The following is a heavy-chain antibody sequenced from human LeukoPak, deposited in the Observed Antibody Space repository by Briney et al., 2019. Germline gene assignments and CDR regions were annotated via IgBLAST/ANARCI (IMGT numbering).Heavy chain of an antibody. Sequence: ASVKVSCKASGYTFTSYAMNWVRQAPGQGLEWMGWIDSKTGNPTYAQGFTGRFVFSLDTSVTTAYLQISSLKAEDTAVYYCARDVGYYDSSGYYLGWFDPWGQGTLVTVSS. CDR3: ARDVGYYDSSGYYLGWFDP. CDR1: GYTFTSYA. CDR2: IDSKTGNP. D-gene: IGHD3-22*01. J-gene: IGHJ5*02. V-gene: IGHV7-4-1*02.